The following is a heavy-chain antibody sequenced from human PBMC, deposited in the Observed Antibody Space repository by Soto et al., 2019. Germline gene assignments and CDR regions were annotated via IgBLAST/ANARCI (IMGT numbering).Heavy chain of an antibody. CDR2: IDTSGTKI. CDR3: ASHYDMWSGYLSPVDY. J-gene: IGHJ4*02. D-gene: IGHD3-3*01. CDR1: GYTFSDYY. Sequence: QVQLVESGGDLVKPGGSLRLSCAASGYTFSDYYMSWIRQAPGKGLEWISYIDTSGTKIYYADSVKGRFTITRDNAKNSLYLEMNSPRDEDTAVYYCASHYDMWSGYLSPVDYWGQVTLVTVSS. V-gene: IGHV3-11*01.